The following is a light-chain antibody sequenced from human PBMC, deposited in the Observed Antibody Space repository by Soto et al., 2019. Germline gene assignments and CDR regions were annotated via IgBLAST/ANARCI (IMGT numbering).Light chain of an antibody. CDR2: LGS. CDR1: QSLDSYGYKY. Sequence: DLVMTQSPLSLPVTPGEPASISCRSSQSLDSYGYKYLDWYLQKPGQSPQLLIYLGSNRTSGVPDRFSGSGSGTDFTLNISSVEAEDVGVYYCMQALQSPLTFGGGTKVEIK. J-gene: IGKJ4*01. V-gene: IGKV2-28*01. CDR3: MQALQSPLT.